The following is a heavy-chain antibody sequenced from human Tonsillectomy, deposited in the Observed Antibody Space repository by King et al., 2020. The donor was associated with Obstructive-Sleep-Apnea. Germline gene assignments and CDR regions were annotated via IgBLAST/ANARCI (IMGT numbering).Heavy chain of an antibody. CDR2: INQSGST. Sequence: VQLQQWGAGLLRPSEALSLTCAVYGGSFIGYSWNWIRQPPGKGPEWIGEINQSGSTNYKPSLKNRVTISVDMSKNQFSLKLSSVTAADTAVYYCAGPTLGLIIMQVHAFDVWGRGTMVTVSS. D-gene: IGHD3/OR15-3a*01. J-gene: IGHJ3*01. CDR1: GGSFIGYS. V-gene: IGHV4-34*01. CDR3: AGPTLGLIIMQVHAFDV.